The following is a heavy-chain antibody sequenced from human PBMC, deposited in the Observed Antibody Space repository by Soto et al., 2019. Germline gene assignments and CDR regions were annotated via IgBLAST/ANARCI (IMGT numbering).Heavy chain of an antibody. CDR1: GGTFSSYA. CDR2: IIPIFGTA. D-gene: IGHD2-2*01. CDR3: ARDSERTGYVALLNWFDP. J-gene: IGHJ5*02. V-gene: IGHV1-69*01. Sequence: VKVSCKASGGTFSSYAISWVRQAPGQGLEWMGGIIPIFGTANYAQKFQGRVTITADESTSTAYMELSSLRSEDTAVYYCARDSERTGYVALLNWFDPWGQGTLVTVSS.